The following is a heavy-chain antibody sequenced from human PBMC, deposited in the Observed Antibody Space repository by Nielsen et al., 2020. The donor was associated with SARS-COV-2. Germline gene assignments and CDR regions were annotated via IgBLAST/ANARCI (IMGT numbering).Heavy chain of an antibody. CDR2: IYYSGST. V-gene: IGHV4-31*02. Sequence: LRLSCAASGFTFSDYYWSWIRQHPGKGLEWIGYIYYSGSTYYNPSLKSRVTISVDTSKNQFSLKLSSVTAADTAVYYCARVQEAYDFWSGFYFDYWGQGTLVTVSS. J-gene: IGHJ4*02. CDR3: ARVQEAYDFWSGFYFDY. D-gene: IGHD3-3*01. CDR1: GFTFSDYY.